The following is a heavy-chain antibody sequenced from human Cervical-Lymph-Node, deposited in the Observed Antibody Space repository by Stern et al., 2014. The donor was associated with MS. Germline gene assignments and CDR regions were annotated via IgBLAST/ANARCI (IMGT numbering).Heavy chain of an antibody. Sequence: VQLVQSGGGVVQPGRSLRLSCAASGFTFSSYGMHWVRQAPGKGLEWVAVIWYDGSNKYYADSVKGRFTISRDNSKNTLYLQMNSLRAEDTAVYYCARDHGLLEGYFDYWGQGTLVTVSS. CDR2: IWYDGSNK. J-gene: IGHJ4*02. D-gene: IGHD2-15*01. CDR3: ARDHGLLEGYFDY. CDR1: GFTFSSYG. V-gene: IGHV3-33*01.